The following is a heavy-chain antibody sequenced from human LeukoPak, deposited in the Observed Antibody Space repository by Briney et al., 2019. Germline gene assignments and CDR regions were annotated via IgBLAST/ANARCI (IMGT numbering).Heavy chain of an antibody. CDR1: GFTFSSYG. CDR3: ARVTGYMIEDYFDY. D-gene: IGHD3-22*01. Sequence: PGGSLRLSCAASGFTFSSYGMHWVRQAPGKGLVWVAFIRYDGSNKYYADSVKGRFTISRDNSKNTLHLQMNSLRAEDTAVYYCARVTGYMIEDYFDYWGQGTLVTVSS. CDR2: IRYDGSNK. J-gene: IGHJ4*02. V-gene: IGHV3-30*02.